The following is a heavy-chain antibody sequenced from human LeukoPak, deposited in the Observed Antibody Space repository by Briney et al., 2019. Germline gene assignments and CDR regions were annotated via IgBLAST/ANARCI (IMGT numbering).Heavy chain of an antibody. V-gene: IGHV3-23*01. CDR2: ISNSGGST. D-gene: IGHD3-10*01. Sequence: PGGSLRLSCAASGFTFSSYAMSWVRQAPGKGLEWVSSISNSGGSTYYAGSVKGRFTISRDNSKNTLYLQMNSLRAEDTAVYYCRSPPMVRGVIIDRDYWGQGTLVTVSS. CDR1: GFTFSSYA. J-gene: IGHJ4*02. CDR3: RSPPMVRGVIIDRDY.